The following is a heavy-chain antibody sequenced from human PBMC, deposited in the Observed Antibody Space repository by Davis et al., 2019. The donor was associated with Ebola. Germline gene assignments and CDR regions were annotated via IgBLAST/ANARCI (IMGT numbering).Heavy chain of an antibody. D-gene: IGHD3-10*01. CDR2: INPSGGSS. V-gene: IGHV1-46*01. J-gene: IGHJ4*02. CDR1: GYTFTTYY. CDR3: ARGEELLWVRGFDY. Sequence: ASVKVSCKASGYTFTTYYIHWVRQAPGQGLEWMGMINPSGGSSNYAQKFRGRVTMTRDTSTSTVYMELSTLRSEDTAVYYCARGEELLWVRGFDYWGQGTLVTVSS.